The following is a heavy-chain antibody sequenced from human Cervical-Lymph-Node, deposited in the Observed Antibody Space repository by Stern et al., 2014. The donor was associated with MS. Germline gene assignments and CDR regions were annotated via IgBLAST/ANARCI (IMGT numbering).Heavy chain of an antibody. V-gene: IGHV3-30-3*01. CDR1: GFTFSSYA. CDR3: ARDQATGTTFFVYYYGMDV. Sequence: VQLEESGGGVVQPGRSLRLSCAASGFTFSSYAMHWVRQAPGQGLEWVAVISYDGSNKYYADSVKGRFTISRDNSKNTLYLQMNSLRAEDTAVYYCARDQATGTTFFVYYYGMDVWGQGTTVTVSS. D-gene: IGHD1-7*01. J-gene: IGHJ6*02. CDR2: ISYDGSNK.